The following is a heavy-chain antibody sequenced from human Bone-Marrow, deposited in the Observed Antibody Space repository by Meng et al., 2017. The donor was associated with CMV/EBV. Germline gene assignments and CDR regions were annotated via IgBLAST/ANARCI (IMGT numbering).Heavy chain of an antibody. V-gene: IGHV1-2*02. D-gene: IGHD6-19*01. Sequence: ASVKVSCKASGYTFTSYGISWVRQAPGQGLEWMGWINPNSGGTNYAQKFQGRVTMTRDTSISTAYMELSRLRSDDTAVYYCARLPGIAVAATLADYYFDYWGQGTLVTVSS. CDR2: INPNSGGT. J-gene: IGHJ4*02. CDR3: ARLPGIAVAATLADYYFDY. CDR1: GYTFTSYG.